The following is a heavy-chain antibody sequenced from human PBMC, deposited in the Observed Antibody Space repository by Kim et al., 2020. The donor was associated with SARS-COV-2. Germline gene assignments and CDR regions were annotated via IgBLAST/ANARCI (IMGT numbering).Heavy chain of an antibody. V-gene: IGHV3-23*01. J-gene: IGHJ3*02. CDR3: AKVRVAGSLDAFDI. Sequence: DSVKGRFTISRDNSKNTLFLQMNSLRADDTAVYYCAKVRVAGSLDAFDIWGQGTMVTVSS. D-gene: IGHD6-19*01.